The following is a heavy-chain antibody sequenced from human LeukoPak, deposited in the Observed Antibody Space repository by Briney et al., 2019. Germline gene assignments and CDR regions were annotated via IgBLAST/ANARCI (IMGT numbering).Heavy chain of an antibody. V-gene: IGHV3-30-3*01. Sequence: PGRSLRLSCAASGFTFSSFAMHWVRQAPGKGLDWVAVISYDGSNKYYADSVKGRFTISRDNSKNTLSLQMNSLRAEDTAVYYCARENEVAATTWFDPWGQGTLVTVSS. J-gene: IGHJ5*02. CDR3: ARENEVAATTWFDP. D-gene: IGHD6-13*01. CDR2: ISYDGSNK. CDR1: GFTFSSFA.